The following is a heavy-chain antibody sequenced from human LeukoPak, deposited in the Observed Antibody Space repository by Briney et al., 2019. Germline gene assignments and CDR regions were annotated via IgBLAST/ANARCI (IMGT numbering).Heavy chain of an antibody. CDR1: GFPFSRYG. Sequence: GSLRLSCVPSGFPFSRYGMHWVRQAPGKGLEWVAVISYDGTNKYYADSVNGRFTISRDNSKKTLYLQMNSLRAEDTAVYYCAKVFRSHFLGGKRAYYFDYWGQGTLVTVSS. CDR2: ISYDGTNK. D-gene: IGHD3-16*01. CDR3: AKVFRSHFLGGKRAYYFDY. V-gene: IGHV3-30*18. J-gene: IGHJ4*02.